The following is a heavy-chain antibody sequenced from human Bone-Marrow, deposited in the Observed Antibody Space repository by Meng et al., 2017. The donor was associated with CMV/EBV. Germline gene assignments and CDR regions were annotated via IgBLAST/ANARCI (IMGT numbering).Heavy chain of an antibody. J-gene: IGHJ5*02. CDR1: GGSISSGGYY. CDR2: IYYSGST. Sequence: TVSGGSISSGGYYWSWIRQHPGKGLEWIGYIYYSGSTYYNPSLKSRVTISVDKSKNQFSLKLSSVTAADTAVYYCARDAEVENWFDPWGQGTLVTVSS. D-gene: IGHD2-15*01. V-gene: IGHV4-31*03. CDR3: ARDAEVENWFDP.